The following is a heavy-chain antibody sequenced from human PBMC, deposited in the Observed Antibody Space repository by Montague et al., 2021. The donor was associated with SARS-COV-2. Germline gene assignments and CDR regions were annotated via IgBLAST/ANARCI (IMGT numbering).Heavy chain of an antibody. CDR1: GFTFDDYA. J-gene: IGHJ6*02. CDR2: ISWNSGSI. CDR3: AKDMGPYGSGPYGMDV. D-gene: IGHD3-10*01. V-gene: IGHV3-9*01. Sequence: SRRISCAASGFTFDDYAMHWVRQAPGKGLEWVSGISWNSGSIGYSDSVKGRFTISRDNAKNSLYLQMNSLRAEDTALYYCAKDMGPYGSGPYGMDVWGQGTTVTVSS.